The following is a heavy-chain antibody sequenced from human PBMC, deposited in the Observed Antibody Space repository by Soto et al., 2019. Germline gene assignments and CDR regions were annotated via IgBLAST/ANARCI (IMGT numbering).Heavy chain of an antibody. V-gene: IGHV5-51*01. J-gene: IGHJ4*02. Sequence: GESLKISCKGSGYSFTSYWIGWVRQMPGKGLEWMGIIYPGDSDTRYSPSFQGQVTLSADKSISTAYLQWSSLKASDTAMNYCARQRSPDGEDPFDYWGQGTLVTVSS. D-gene: IGHD2-21*01. CDR3: ARQRSPDGEDPFDY. CDR2: IYPGDSDT. CDR1: GYSFTSYW.